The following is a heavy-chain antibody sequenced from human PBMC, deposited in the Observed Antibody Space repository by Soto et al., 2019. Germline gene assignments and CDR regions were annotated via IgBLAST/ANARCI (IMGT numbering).Heavy chain of an antibody. CDR1: GFTFDSYA. CDR2: ISWNSGSI. J-gene: IGHJ4*02. Sequence: EVQLVESGGGLVQPGRSLRLSCVASGFTFDSYAMHWVRQAPGKGLEWVSGISWNSGSIGYEDSVKGRFTISRDNAQNSLYLGMNSLRVEDTAFYYCVKDIHEQWLVSHFEYWGQGALVTVSS. D-gene: IGHD6-19*01. CDR3: VKDIHEQWLVSHFEY. V-gene: IGHV3-9*01.